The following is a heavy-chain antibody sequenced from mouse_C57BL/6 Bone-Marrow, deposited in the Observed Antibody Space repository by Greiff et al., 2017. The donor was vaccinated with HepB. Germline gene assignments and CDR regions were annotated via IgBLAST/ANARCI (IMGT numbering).Heavy chain of an antibody. Sequence: EVQLQQSGPELVKPGASVKISCKASGYTFTDYYMNWVKQSHGKSLEWIGDINPNNGGTSYNQKFKGKATLTVDKSSSTAYMELRSLTSEDSAVYYCARRDYYYGSSSFAYWGQGTLVTVSA. V-gene: IGHV1-26*01. CDR1: GYTFTDYY. CDR3: ARRDYYYGSSSFAY. J-gene: IGHJ3*01. CDR2: INPNNGGT. D-gene: IGHD1-1*01.